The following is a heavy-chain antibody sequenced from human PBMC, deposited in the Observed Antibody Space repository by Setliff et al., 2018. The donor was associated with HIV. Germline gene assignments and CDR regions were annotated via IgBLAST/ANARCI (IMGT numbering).Heavy chain of an antibody. CDR2: ISSDGNDK. D-gene: IGHD3-22*01. CDR1: GFNIVTYS. CDR3: ARVTSDSSGYCWGYYFDY. Sequence: PGGSLRLSCAASGFNIVTYSMTWVRQAPGKGLEWVAVISSDGNDKYNADSVNGRFTISRDNSENTLYLQMNGLRSEDTAVYYCARVTSDSSGYCWGYYFDYWGQGTRVTVSS. V-gene: IGHV3-30*04. J-gene: IGHJ4*02.